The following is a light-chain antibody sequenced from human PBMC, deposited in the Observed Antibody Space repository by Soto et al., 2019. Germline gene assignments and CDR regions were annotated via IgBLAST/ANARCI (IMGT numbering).Light chain of an antibody. J-gene: IGLJ1*01. CDR1: SSNIGAVFD. CDR2: DNS. V-gene: IGLV1-40*01. Sequence: QSVLTQPPSVSGAPGQRVTISCTGSSSNIGAVFDVHWYQQLPGTAPKLLIYDNSNRPSGVPDRFSGSKSGTSASLAITGLQAEDESDYYCQSYDSSLSGHVFGTGTKVTVL. CDR3: QSYDSSLSGHV.